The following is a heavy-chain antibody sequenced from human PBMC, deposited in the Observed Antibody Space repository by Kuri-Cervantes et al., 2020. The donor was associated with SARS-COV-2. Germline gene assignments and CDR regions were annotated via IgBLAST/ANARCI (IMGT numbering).Heavy chain of an antibody. CDR3: ARENPSGSYGGFDY. Sequence: GGSLRPSCSASGFTVSSNYLSWVRQAPGKGLEWVAVISYDGSNKYYADSVKGRFTISRDDSKNTLYLQMNSLRAEDTAVYYCARENPSGSYGGFDYWGQGTLVTVSS. CDR1: GFTVSSNY. J-gene: IGHJ4*02. D-gene: IGHD1-26*01. CDR2: ISYDGSNK. V-gene: IGHV3-30-3*01.